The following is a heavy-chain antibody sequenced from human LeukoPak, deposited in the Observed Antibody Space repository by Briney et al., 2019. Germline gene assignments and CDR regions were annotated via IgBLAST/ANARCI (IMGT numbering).Heavy chain of an antibody. V-gene: IGHV5-51*01. CDR2: IYPGDSDT. D-gene: IGHD4-17*01. Sequence: GGSLQISCKGSGYSFTSYWIGWVRQMPGKGLEWMGIIYPGDSDTRYSPSFQGQVTISADKSISTAYLQWSSLKASDTAMYYCARRMGYGDSSTYFDYWGQGTLVTVSS. J-gene: IGHJ4*02. CDR3: ARRMGYGDSSTYFDY. CDR1: GYSFTSYW.